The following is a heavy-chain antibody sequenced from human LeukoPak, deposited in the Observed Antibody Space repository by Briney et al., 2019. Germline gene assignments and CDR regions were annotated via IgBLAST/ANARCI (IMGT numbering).Heavy chain of an antibody. CDR1: GGSISSYY. CDR3: ARGPYSSPPNFDY. V-gene: IGHV4-59*01. J-gene: IGHJ4*02. D-gene: IGHD6-13*01. Sequence: SGPTLVKPSETLSLTCTVSGGSISSYYWSWIRQPPGKGLEWIGYIYYSGSTNYNPSLKSRVTISVDTSKNQFSLKLSSVTAADTAVYYCARGPYSSPPNFDYWGQGTLVTVSS. CDR2: IYYSGST.